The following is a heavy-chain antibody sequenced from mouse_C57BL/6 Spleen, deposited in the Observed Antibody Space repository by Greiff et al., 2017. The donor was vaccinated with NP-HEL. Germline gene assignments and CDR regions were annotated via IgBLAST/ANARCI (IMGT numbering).Heavy chain of an antibody. V-gene: IGHV5-4*03. CDR3: ARQLRAPGAY. D-gene: IGHD3-2*02. CDR2: ISDGGSYT. Sequence: MLVESGGGLVKPGGSLKLSCAASGFTFSSYAMSWVRQTPEKRLEWVATISDGGSYTYYPDNVKGRFTISRDNAKNNLYLQMSHLKSEDTAMYYCARQLRAPGAYWGQGTLVTVSA. CDR1: GFTFSSYA. J-gene: IGHJ3*01.